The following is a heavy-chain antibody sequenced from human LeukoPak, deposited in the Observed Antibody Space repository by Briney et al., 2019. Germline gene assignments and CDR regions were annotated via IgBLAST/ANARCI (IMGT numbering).Heavy chain of an antibody. CDR2: IIPILGIA. J-gene: IGHJ3*02. CDR3: ARRRLASSAIAFDI. V-gene: IGHV1-69*04. D-gene: IGHD6-6*01. CDR1: GYTFTSYG. Sequence: ASVKVSCKASGYTFTSYGISWVRQAPGQGLEWMGRIIPILGIANYAQKFQGRVTITADKSTSTAYMELSSLRSEDTAVYYCARRRLASSAIAFDIWGQGTMVTVSS.